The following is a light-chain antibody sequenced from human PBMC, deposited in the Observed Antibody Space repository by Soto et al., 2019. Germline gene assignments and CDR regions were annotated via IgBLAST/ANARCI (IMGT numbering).Light chain of an antibody. CDR2: GAS. CDR3: QQYGSSPRT. Sequence: PGERATLSCRAGQSVSSNFLAWYQQKLGQAPRLLIYGASNRATGIPDRFSGSGSGTDFTLTINRLDPEDAAVYYCQQYGSSPRTFGQGTKVDIK. J-gene: IGKJ1*01. CDR1: QSVSSNF. V-gene: IGKV3-20*01.